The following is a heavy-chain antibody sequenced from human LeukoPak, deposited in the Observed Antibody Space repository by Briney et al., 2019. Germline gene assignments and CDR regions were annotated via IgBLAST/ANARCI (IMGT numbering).Heavy chain of an antibody. CDR2: IYTSGST. V-gene: IGHV4-4*07. CDR3: ARVSPLHDAFDI. CDR1: GGSLSSYY. J-gene: IGHJ3*02. Sequence: PSETLSLTCTVSGGSLSSYYWSWIRQPAGKGLEWIGRIYTSGSTNYNPSLKSRVTMSVDASKNQFSLKLSSVTAADTAVYYCARVSPLHDAFDIWGQGTMVTVSS.